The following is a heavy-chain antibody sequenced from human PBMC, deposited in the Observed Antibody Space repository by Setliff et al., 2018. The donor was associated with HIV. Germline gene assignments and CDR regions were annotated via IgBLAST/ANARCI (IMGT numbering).Heavy chain of an antibody. V-gene: IGHV4-38-2*02. J-gene: IGHJ4*02. CDR1: GYSISSDNY. D-gene: IGHD3-9*01. Sequence: PSETLSLTCTVSGYSISSDNYMGWIRQPPGKGLEWIGSFHSSGSTSYNPSLRSRITVSVDTSKNQFSLKLSSVTAADTAVYYCARTPGTIWGYDYWGQGTLVTVSS. CDR3: ARTPGTIWGYDY. CDR2: FHSSGST.